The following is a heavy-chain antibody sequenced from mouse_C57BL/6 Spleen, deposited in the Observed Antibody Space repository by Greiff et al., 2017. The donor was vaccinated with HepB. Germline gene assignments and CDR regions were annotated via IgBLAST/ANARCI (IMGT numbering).Heavy chain of an antibody. CDR2: IDPNSGGT. D-gene: IGHD2-4*01. V-gene: IGHV1-72*01. CDR3: ARPRDYDPWYFDV. Sequence: VQLQQSGTVLARPGASVKMSCKTSGYKFTSYWMHWVKQRPGRCLEWIGRIDPNSGGTKYNAKFKSKATLTVDKPSSTAYMQRSSLTSEDAAVYYCARPRDYDPWYFDVRGTGATVTVSS. CDR1: GYKFTSYW. J-gene: IGHJ1*03.